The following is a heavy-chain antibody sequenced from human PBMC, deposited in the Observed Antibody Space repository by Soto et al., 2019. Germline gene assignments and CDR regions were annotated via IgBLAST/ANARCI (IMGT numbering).Heavy chain of an antibody. CDR2: IYWNDDK. J-gene: IGHJ6*02. Sequence: SGPTMVNPTQTLTLTCTLSGFSLSTSGVGVGWIRQPPGKALEWLALIYWNDDKRYSPSLKSRLTITKDTSRNQVVLTMTNMDPVDTATYYCAHSPFYGSGSYYNGPYYYGMDVWGQGTTVTVSS. CDR3: AHSPFYGSGSYYNGPYYYGMDV. D-gene: IGHD3-10*01. CDR1: GFSLSTSGVG. V-gene: IGHV2-5*01.